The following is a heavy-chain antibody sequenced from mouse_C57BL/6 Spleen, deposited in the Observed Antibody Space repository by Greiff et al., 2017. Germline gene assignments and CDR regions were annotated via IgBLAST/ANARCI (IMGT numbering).Heavy chain of an antibody. CDR1: GFSLTSYG. CDR2: IWSGGST. Sequence: VQLQQSGPGLVQPSQSLSITCTVSGFSLTSYGVHWVRQSPGKGLEWLGVIWSGGSTDYNAAFISRLSISKDNSKSQVFFKMNSLQADDTAIYYCARGGSSYNWYFDVWGTGTTVTVSS. J-gene: IGHJ1*03. CDR3: ARGGSSYNWYFDV. D-gene: IGHD1-1*01. V-gene: IGHV2-2*01.